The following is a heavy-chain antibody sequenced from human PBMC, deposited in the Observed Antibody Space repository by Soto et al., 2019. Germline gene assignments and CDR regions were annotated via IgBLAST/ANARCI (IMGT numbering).Heavy chain of an antibody. CDR3: ARDSGAKLSSS. D-gene: IGHD6-13*01. Sequence: VKVSCKASGGTFSSYRINWVRQAPGQGLEWVGGIVPIYRTADYAQKFQGRVTITADESARTAYLEVRSLKSQDTAVYYCARDSGAKLSSSWGQGTLVTVSS. V-gene: IGHV1-69*13. CDR2: IVPIYRTA. CDR1: GGTFSSYR. J-gene: IGHJ4*02.